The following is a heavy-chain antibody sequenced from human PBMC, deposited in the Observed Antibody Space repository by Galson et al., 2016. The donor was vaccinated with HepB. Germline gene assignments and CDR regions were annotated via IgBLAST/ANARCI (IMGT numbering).Heavy chain of an antibody. J-gene: IGHJ2*01. CDR1: GGSISSSDYY. CDR2: VYYTGTT. Sequence: SETLSLTCTVSGGSISSSDYYWGWIRQPPGEGLEWIGSVYYTGTTYYSASLKSRVTISVDTSRNQFSLKLTSVTAADTAVYYCVRRLFGGDHDTRWFFDLWGRGTLLTVSS. D-gene: IGHD3-10*02. V-gene: IGHV4-39*01. CDR3: VRRLFGGDHDTRWFFDL.